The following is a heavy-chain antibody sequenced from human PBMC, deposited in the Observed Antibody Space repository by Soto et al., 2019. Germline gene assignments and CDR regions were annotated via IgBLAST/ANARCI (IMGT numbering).Heavy chain of an antibody. CDR2: IGANGAAT. D-gene: IGHD6-19*01. CDR1: GFTFSNYH. V-gene: IGHV3-23*01. CDR3: AQEGFRSGEAGGFDF. Sequence: EVQVLESGGDLIQPGGSLRLSCAAFGFTFSNYHMVWVRQAPEKGLEWVSTIGANGAATHYADSVKGRFTISRDNSKNTMYLQMDSLRGEDTAVYYCAQEGFRSGEAGGFDFWGQGTLVTVSS. J-gene: IGHJ3*01.